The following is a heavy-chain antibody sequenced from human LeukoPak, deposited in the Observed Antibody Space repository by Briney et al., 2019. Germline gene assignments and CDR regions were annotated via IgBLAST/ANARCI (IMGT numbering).Heavy chain of an antibody. D-gene: IGHD3-9*01. Sequence: GASVKVSCKVSGYTLTELSMHWVRQAPGKGLEWMGGFDPEDGETIYAQKFQGRVTMTEDTSTDTAYMELSSLRSEDTAVCYCATAGYFDWLTYFDYWGQGTLVTVSS. CDR1: GYTLTELS. CDR2: FDPEDGET. V-gene: IGHV1-24*01. J-gene: IGHJ4*02. CDR3: ATAGYFDWLTYFDY.